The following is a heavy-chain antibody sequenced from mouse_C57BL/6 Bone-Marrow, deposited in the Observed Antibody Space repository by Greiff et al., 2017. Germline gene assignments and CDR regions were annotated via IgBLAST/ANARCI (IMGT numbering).Heavy chain of an antibody. CDR3: ARRIYYGNQGFAY. CDR2: FHPYNDDT. V-gene: IGHV1-47*01. J-gene: IGHJ3*01. Sequence: LQESGAELVKPGASVKMSCKASGYTFTTYPIEWMKQNHGKSLEWIGNFHPYNDDTKYNEKFKGKATLTVETSSSTVYLELSRLTSDSSAVYYCARRIYYGNQGFAYWGQGTLVTVSA. D-gene: IGHD2-1*01. CDR1: GYTFTTYP.